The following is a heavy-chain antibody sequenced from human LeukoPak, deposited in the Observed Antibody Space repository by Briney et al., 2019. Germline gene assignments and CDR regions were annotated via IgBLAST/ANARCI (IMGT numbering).Heavy chain of an antibody. CDR3: ARDRRSYYDSSGYPSGFDP. V-gene: IGHV1-2*02. J-gene: IGHJ5*02. CDR2: INPNSGGT. CDR1: GYTFTGYY. D-gene: IGHD3-22*01. Sequence: ASVKVSCKASGYTFTGYYMHWVRQAPGQGLEWMGWINPNSGGTNYAQKFQGRVTMTRDTSISTAYMELSRLRSDDTAVYYCARDRRSYYDSSGYPSGFDPWGQGTLVTVSS.